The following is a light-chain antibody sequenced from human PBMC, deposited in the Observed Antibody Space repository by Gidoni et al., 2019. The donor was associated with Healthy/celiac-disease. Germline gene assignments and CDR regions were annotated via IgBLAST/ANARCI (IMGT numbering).Light chain of an antibody. V-gene: IGKV3-20*01. Sequence: ELVLTQSPGTLSLSPGEKATLSCRASQRVSSSYLACYQQKPGQAPRLLIYGASSRSTGIPDRFSGSGSGTDFTLTISRLEPEDFAVYYWQQYGSSPWTFGQGTKVEIK. CDR2: GAS. CDR3: QQYGSSPWT. CDR1: QRVSSSY. J-gene: IGKJ1*01.